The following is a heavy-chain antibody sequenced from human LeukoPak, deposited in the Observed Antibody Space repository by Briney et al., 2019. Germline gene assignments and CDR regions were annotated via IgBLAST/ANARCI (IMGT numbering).Heavy chain of an antibody. V-gene: IGHV3-30*18. Sequence: GRSLRLSCAASGFTFSSYGMHWVRQAPGKGLEWVPVISYDGSNKYYADSVKGRFTISRDNSKNTLYLQMNSLRAEDTAVYYCAKDMEKSAYYDFWSGYPTDVWGQGTTATVSS. CDR2: ISYDGSNK. D-gene: IGHD3-3*01. J-gene: IGHJ6*02. CDR1: GFTFSSYG. CDR3: AKDMEKSAYYDFWSGYPTDV.